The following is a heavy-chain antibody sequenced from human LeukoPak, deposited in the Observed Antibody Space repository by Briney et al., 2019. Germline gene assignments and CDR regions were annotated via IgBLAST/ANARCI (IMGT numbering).Heavy chain of an antibody. CDR1: GFSLSTSGVG. CDR3: AHRRPDSSGYWTHGAFDF. Sequence: SGPTLVKPTQPLTLTCTFSGFSLSTSGVGVGWIRQPPGKALEWLALIYWDDDKRYSPSLKNRLTITKGTSNNLVVLLMANMDPVDTATYYCAHRRPDSSGYWTHGAFDFWGQGTMVTVSS. J-gene: IGHJ3*01. V-gene: IGHV2-5*02. D-gene: IGHD3-22*01. CDR2: IYWDDDK.